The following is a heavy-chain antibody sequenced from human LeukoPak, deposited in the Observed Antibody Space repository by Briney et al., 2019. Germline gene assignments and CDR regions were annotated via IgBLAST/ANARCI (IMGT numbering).Heavy chain of an antibody. Sequence: GGSLRLSCAASGFTFSSYAMSWVRQAPGKGLEWVSAISGSGGSTYYADSVKGRFTISRDNSKNTLYLQMNSLRAEDTAVYYCARDRHSWYYDSSGYLEDAFDIWGQGTMVTVSS. CDR1: GFTFSSYA. V-gene: IGHV3-23*01. J-gene: IGHJ3*02. D-gene: IGHD3-22*01. CDR3: ARDRHSWYYDSSGYLEDAFDI. CDR2: ISGSGGST.